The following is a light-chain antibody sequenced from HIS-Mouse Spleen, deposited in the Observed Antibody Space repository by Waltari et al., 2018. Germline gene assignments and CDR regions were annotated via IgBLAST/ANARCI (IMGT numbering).Light chain of an antibody. CDR3: YSTDSSGNHRV. CDR1: ALPKKY. Sequence: SYELTQPPSVSVSPGQTARITCSGDALPKKYAYWYQQMSGQAPVRVIYEDSKRPSGIPERFSGSSSGTMATFTISGAQVEDEADYYCYSTDSSGNHRVFGGGTKLTVL. J-gene: IGLJ2*01. V-gene: IGLV3-10*01. CDR2: EDS.